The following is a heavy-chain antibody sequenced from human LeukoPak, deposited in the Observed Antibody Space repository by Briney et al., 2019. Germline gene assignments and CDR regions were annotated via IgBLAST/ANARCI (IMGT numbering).Heavy chain of an antibody. CDR1: GFTFSSYS. CDR3: AKDSYSHNGIYDALDI. Sequence: GGSLRLSCAASGFTFSSYSMNWVRQAPGKGLEWVSTIGGGPVYYADSVKDRFTISRDNSKNTLFLQMNSLRAEDTAIYYCAKDSYSHNGIYDALDIWGQGTKVTVSS. V-gene: IGHV3-23*01. D-gene: IGHD2-8*01. CDR2: IGGGPV. J-gene: IGHJ3*02.